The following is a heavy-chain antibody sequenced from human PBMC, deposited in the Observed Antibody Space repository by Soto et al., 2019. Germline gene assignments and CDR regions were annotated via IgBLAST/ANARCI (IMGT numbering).Heavy chain of an antibody. J-gene: IGHJ6*02. V-gene: IGHV4-34*01. CDR3: ARGQQYDFWSGSYHGVYYYYGMDV. D-gene: IGHD3-3*01. Sequence: PSETLSLTCAVYGGSFSGYYWSWIRQPPGKGLEWIGEINHSGSTNYNPSLKSRVTISVDTSKNQFSLKLSSVTAADTAVYYCARGQQYDFWSGSYHGVYYYYGMDVWGQGTTVTVSS. CDR1: GGSFSGYY. CDR2: INHSGST.